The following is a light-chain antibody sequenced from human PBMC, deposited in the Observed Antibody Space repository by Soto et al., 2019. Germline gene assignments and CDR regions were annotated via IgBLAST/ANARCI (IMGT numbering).Light chain of an antibody. CDR1: QSISSY. CDR2: AAS. V-gene: IGKV1-39*01. J-gene: IGKJ5*01. Sequence: DIQMTQSPSSLSASVGDRVTITCRASQSISSYLNWYQQKPGKAPKLLIYAASSLQSGVPSRFSGSGSGTEFTLTISGLQPDDFATYYCQQYNTYSTFGQGTRLEIK. CDR3: QQYNTYST.